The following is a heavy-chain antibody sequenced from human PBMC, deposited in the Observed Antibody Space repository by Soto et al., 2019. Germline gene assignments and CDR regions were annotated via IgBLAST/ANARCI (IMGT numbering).Heavy chain of an antibody. CDR3: TIQLLSSATGTASQYYGMDV. J-gene: IGHJ6*02. Sequence: ASVKVSCKVSGYTLTELSMHWVRQAPGKGLEWMGGFDPEDGETVYAQTLQGRVTMTEDTSTDTAYMELRSLRSEGTAVYYCTIQLLSSATGTASQYYGMDVWGQGTSVTVSS. CDR2: FDPEDGET. V-gene: IGHV1-24*01. CDR1: GYTLTELS. D-gene: IGHD1-1*01.